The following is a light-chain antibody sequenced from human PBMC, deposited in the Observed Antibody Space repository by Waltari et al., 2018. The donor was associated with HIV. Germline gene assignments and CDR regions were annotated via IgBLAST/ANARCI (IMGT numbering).Light chain of an antibody. J-gene: IGLJ3*02. Sequence: QSVLTQPPSASGTPGQRVAISCSGSSSNLGNNFVYWYQHLPGTTPKLLIYRKNQRPSGVPDRFSGSKSGTSASLAIRGLRSEDEADYYCTSWDDSLSGWMFGGGTTLTVL. CDR3: TSWDDSLSGWM. CDR1: SSNLGNNF. CDR2: RKN. V-gene: IGLV1-47*01.